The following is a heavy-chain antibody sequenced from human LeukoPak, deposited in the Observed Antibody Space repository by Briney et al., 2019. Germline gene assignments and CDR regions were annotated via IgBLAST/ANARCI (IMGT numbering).Heavy chain of an antibody. CDR1: GGSIRSSGDY. D-gene: IGHD2-2*01. CDR3: ARSRRYCSSTSCYVDAFDI. Sequence: SETLSLTCTVSGGSIRSSGDYWNWIRQHPGKGLEWIGYISNSGSTYSNPSLRSRVTISVDTSKNQFSLKLSSVTAADTAVYYCARSRRYCSSTSCYVDAFDIWGQGTMVTVSS. V-gene: IGHV4-31*03. CDR2: ISNSGST. J-gene: IGHJ3*02.